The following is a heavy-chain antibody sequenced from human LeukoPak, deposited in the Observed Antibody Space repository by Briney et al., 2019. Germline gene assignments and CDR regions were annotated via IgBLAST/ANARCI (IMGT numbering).Heavy chain of an antibody. D-gene: IGHD6-13*01. CDR1: GSSISSYY. V-gene: IGHV4-59*01. J-gene: IGHJ4*02. CDR2: IYYSGST. Sequence: SETLSLTCTVSGSSISSYYWSWIRQPPGKGLGWSGYIYYSGSTNYNPSLKSRVTISVDTSKNQFSLKLSSVTAADTAVYYCARMVSSWLHFDYWGQGTLVTVSS. CDR3: ARMVSSWLHFDY.